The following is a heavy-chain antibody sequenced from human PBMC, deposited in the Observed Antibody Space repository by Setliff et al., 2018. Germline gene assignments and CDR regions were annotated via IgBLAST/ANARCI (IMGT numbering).Heavy chain of an antibody. V-gene: IGHV4-61*02. CDR1: GGSISSGTYY. CDR2: IYTSGST. J-gene: IGHJ3*02. CDR3: VRDIYFCGGYATGLGAFDI. Sequence: PSETLSLTCTVSGGSISSGTYYWSWIRQPAGKGLEWIGRIYTSGSTNYNPSLKSRVTMSLDTSKNQFSLKLTSVTAADTALYYCVRDIYFCGGYATGLGAFDIWGQGTLVTV. D-gene: IGHD5-12*01.